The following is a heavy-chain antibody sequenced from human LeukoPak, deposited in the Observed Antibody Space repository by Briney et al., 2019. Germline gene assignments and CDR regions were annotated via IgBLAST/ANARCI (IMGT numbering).Heavy chain of an antibody. CDR1: GGSISSGAYS. Sequence: SETLSLTCAVSGGSISSGAYSWSWIRQPPRKGLEWIGYVYYSGCTYYNPSLKSRITISVDTSKNQFSLKLSSVTAADTAVYYCARIEYSGPLDYWGQGTLVIVSS. V-gene: IGHV4-30-4*07. J-gene: IGHJ4*02. D-gene: IGHD1-26*01. CDR2: VYYSGCT. CDR3: ARIEYSGPLDY.